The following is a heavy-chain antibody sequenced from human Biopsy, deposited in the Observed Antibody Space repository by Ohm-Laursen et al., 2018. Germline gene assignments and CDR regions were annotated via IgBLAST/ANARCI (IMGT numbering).Heavy chain of an antibody. V-gene: IGHV4-31*03. CDR2: ISYNERT. J-gene: IGHJ2*01. Sequence: SQTLSLTCSVSGASVKTSGYFWAWIRQRPGKGLEWIGYISYNERTHYNPSLTSRLAVSFDTSNNRISLQLRSVSVADTAVYYCVREPKTGTAEAWYFDLWGRGSPVPVPS. CDR3: VREPKTGTAEAWYFDL. CDR1: GASVKTSGYF. D-gene: IGHD3-9*01.